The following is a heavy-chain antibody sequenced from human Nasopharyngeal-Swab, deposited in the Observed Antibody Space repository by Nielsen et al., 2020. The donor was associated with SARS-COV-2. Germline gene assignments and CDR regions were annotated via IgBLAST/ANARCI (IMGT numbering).Heavy chain of an antibody. V-gene: IGHV4-59*11. CDR3: AKEGATGWFDP. J-gene: IGHJ5*02. CDR1: GASITSQY. CDR2: ISHNSGT. Sequence: LRLSRTVSGASITSQYWSWIRQPPGKGLGWIGYISHNSGTSYNPSLKSRVTMFMDTSKNQFSLRLRSITAAYTAVYYCAKEGATGWFDPWGQGTLVTVSS.